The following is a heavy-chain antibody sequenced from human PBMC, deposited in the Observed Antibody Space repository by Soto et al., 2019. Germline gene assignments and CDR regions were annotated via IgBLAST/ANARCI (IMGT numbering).Heavy chain of an antibody. J-gene: IGHJ5*01. D-gene: IGHD3-22*01. CDR3: STRAYDTNSFYRFDS. V-gene: IGHV4-34*01. CDR1: GGSLSGHS. Sequence: SETLSLTCAVYGGSLSGHSWTWIRQPPGKGLEWIGDINHSGRVNYSPSLKSRVTISLDTSKNQFSLTLRAVTAADTAMYYCSTRAYDTNSFYRFDSWGQGTLVTVSS. CDR2: INHSGRV.